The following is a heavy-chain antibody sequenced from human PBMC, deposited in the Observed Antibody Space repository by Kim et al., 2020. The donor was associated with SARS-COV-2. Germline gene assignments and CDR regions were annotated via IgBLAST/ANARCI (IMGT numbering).Heavy chain of an antibody. CDR1: GYTFTMNA. CDR2: INTDTGNP. Sequence: ASVKVSCKASGYTFTMNAISWVRQAPGQGLEWMGWINTDTGNPTYAQAFTRRFVFSVDTSVTTAYLQICSLEPEDTALYYCTRVIWGTYRYTDYWGQGTLVTVSS. J-gene: IGHJ4*02. CDR3: TRVIWGTYRYTDY. D-gene: IGHD3-16*02. V-gene: IGHV7-4-1*01.